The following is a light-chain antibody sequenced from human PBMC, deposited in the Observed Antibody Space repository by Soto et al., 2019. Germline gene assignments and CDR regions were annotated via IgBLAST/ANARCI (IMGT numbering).Light chain of an antibody. CDR2: LNSDGSH. CDR3: QTGGTGVV. J-gene: IGLJ2*01. CDR1: SGRSSYA. V-gene: IGLV4-69*01. Sequence: QLVLTQSPSASASLGASVKLTCTLSSGRSSYAIAWHQQQPEKGPRYLMKLNSDGSHSKGDGIPDRFSGSSSGAERYLTISSLQSEDEADYYCQTGGTGVVFGGGTKLTVL.